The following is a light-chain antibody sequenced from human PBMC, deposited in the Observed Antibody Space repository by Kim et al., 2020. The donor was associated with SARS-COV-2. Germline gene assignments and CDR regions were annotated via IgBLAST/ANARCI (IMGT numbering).Light chain of an antibody. J-gene: IGLJ1*01. CDR2: KDS. V-gene: IGLV3-1*01. Sequence: VSPGQTASVTCSGDKLGDKYACWYQQKPGQSPGLVIYKDSKRPSGIPERFSGSNSGNTATLTISGTQAMDEADYYCQAWDSSTYVFGTGTKVTVL. CDR3: QAWDSSTYV. CDR1: KLGDKY.